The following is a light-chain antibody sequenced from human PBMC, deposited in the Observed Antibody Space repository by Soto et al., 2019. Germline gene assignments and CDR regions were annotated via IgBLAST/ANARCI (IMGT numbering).Light chain of an antibody. V-gene: IGLV1-40*01. J-gene: IGLJ3*02. CDR1: SSNIGANYD. CDR3: QSDDSSLRGWV. CDR2: GDS. Sequence: QSVLTQPPSVSGAPGQRVTISCTGSSSNIGANYDVHWYQHLPGTAPRLLISGDSNRPSGVPDRFSGSKSGTSASLGITGLQAEDEADYYCQSDDSSLRGWVFGGGTKLTFL.